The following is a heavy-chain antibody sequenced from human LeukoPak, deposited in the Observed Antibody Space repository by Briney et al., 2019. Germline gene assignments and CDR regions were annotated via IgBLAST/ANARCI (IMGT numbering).Heavy chain of an antibody. Sequence: SVKVSCKASGGTFSSYAISWVRQAPGQGREWMGGIIPIFGTANYAQKFQGRVTITADESTSTAYMELSSLRSEDTAVYYCARGLYRSSVAGPGGYWGQGTLVTVSS. CDR1: GGTFSSYA. D-gene: IGHD6-19*01. CDR3: ARGLYRSSVAGPGGY. V-gene: IGHV1-69*13. J-gene: IGHJ4*02. CDR2: IIPIFGTA.